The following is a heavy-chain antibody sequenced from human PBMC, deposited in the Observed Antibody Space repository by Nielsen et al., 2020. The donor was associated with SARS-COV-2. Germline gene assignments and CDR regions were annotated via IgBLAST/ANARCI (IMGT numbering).Heavy chain of an antibody. V-gene: IGHV3-30-3*01. J-gene: IGHJ5*02. Sequence: GESLKISCAASGFTFSSYAMHWVRQAPGKGLEWVAVISYDGSNKYYADSVKGRFTISRDNSKNTLYLQMNSLRAEDTAVYYCARVENSGSHRWFDPWGQGTLVTVSS. CDR1: GFTFSSYA. D-gene: IGHD1-26*01. CDR2: ISYDGSNK. CDR3: ARVENSGSHRWFDP.